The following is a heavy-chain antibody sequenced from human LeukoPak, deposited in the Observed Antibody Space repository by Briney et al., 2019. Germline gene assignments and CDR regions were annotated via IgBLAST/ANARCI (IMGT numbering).Heavy chain of an antibody. CDR3: TRWDY. Sequence: GGSLRLSCAASGFTFSSYEMNWVRQAPGKGLEGVSYISSSGSTTYCADSVKGRFTISRDNAKNSLYLQKNSLRAEDTAVYYCTRWDYWGQGTLVTVSS. J-gene: IGHJ4*02. V-gene: IGHV3-48*03. CDR1: GFTFSSYE. CDR2: ISSSGSTT.